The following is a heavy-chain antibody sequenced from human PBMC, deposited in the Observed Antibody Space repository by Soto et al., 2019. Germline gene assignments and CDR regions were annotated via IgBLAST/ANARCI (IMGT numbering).Heavy chain of an antibody. CDR3: ARGTFSIAARPGAAFDI. CDR1: GGSISSSSYY. V-gene: IGHV4-39*01. Sequence: SETLSLTCTVSGGSISSSSYYWGWIRQPPGKGLEWIGSIYYSGSTYYNPSLKSRVTISVDTSKNQFSLKLSSVTAADTAVYYCARGTFSIAARPGAAFDIWGQGTMVTVSS. CDR2: IYYSGST. D-gene: IGHD6-6*01. J-gene: IGHJ3*02.